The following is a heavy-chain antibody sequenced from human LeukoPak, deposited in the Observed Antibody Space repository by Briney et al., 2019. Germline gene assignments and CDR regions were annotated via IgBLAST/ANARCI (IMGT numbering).Heavy chain of an antibody. V-gene: IGHV3-23*01. CDR3: AKRASGSGTSLYYFDY. CDR1: GFTFSSYA. Sequence: PGGSLRLSCAASGFTFSSYAMSWVRQAPGKGLEWVSVISNSAGSTFYADSVKGRSTISRDNSKNTLYLQMNSLRAEDTAVYYCAKRASGSGTSLYYFDYWGQGTLVTVSS. D-gene: IGHD3-10*01. CDR2: ISNSAGST. J-gene: IGHJ4*02.